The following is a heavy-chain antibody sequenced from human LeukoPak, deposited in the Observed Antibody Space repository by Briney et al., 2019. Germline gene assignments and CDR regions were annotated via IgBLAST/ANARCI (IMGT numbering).Heavy chain of an antibody. D-gene: IGHD3-16*02. Sequence: GGSLRLSCAASGFTFSSYAMSWVRQAPGKGLEWVSAISGSGGSTYYADSVKGRFTISRDNSKNTLYLQMNSLRAEDTAVYYCAKAYDYVWGSCRYFDYWGQGTLVTVSS. J-gene: IGHJ4*02. CDR1: GFTFSSYA. V-gene: IGHV3-23*01. CDR2: ISGSGGST. CDR3: AKAYDYVWGSCRYFDY.